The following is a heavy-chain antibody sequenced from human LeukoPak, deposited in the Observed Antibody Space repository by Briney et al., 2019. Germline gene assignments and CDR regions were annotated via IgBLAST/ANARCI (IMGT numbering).Heavy chain of an antibody. D-gene: IGHD3-16*01. J-gene: IGHJ4*01. V-gene: IGHV3-7*01. Sequence: GGSLRLSCVASGFTFSNYWMSWVRQAPGKGLECVANIKEDGSEKYYVDSVKGRFTISRDNAKNTLYLQMNSLRAEDTAVYYCARQGDDYWGHGTLVTVSS. CDR3: ARQGDDY. CDR2: IKEDGSEK. CDR1: GFTFSNYW.